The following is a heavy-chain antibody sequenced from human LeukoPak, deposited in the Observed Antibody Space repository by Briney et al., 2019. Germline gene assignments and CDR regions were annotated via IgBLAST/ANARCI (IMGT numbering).Heavy chain of an antibody. CDR3: ARVQYYYDSSGKKYYFDY. CDR1: GFSLSTSGMC. J-gene: IGHJ4*02. D-gene: IGHD3-22*01. V-gene: IGHV2-70*11. Sequence: SGPTLVNPTQTLTLTRTFYGFSLSTSGMCVSWIRQPPGKALEWLARIDWDDDKYYSTSLKTRLTISKDTSKNQVVLTMTNMDPVDTATYYCARVQYYYDSSGKKYYFDYWGQGTLVTVSS. CDR2: IDWDDDK.